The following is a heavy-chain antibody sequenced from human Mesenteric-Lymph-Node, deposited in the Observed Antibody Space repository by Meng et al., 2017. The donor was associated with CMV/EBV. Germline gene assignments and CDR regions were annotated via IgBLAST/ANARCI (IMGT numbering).Heavy chain of an antibody. Sequence: ASVKVSCKASGYTFSDYGINWVRQAPGQGLEWMGWITAYNGHTNYAQKFQGRVTMTTDTSTSTAYMELRSLRSDDTAVYYCARPDEHGGTLFDYWGQGTLVTVSS. CDR3: ARPDEHGGTLFDY. CDR1: GYTFSDYG. D-gene: IGHD2-15*01. J-gene: IGHJ4*02. CDR2: ITAYNGHT. V-gene: IGHV1-18*01.